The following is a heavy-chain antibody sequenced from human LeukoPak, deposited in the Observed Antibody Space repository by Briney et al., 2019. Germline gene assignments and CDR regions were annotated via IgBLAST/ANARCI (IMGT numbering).Heavy chain of an antibody. CDR3: ARDGFRGSYFDY. CDR1: GSTFSSYG. CDR2: IWYDGSNK. Sequence: QPGRSLRLSCAASGSTFSSYGMHWVRQAPGKGLEWVAVIWYDGSNKYYADSVKGRFTISRDNSKNTLYLQMNGLRAEDTAVYYCARDGFRGSYFDYWGQGTLVTVSS. J-gene: IGHJ4*02. D-gene: IGHD1-26*01. V-gene: IGHV3-33*01.